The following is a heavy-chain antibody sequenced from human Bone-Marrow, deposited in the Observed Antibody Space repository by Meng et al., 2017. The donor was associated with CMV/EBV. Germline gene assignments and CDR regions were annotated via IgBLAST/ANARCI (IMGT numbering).Heavy chain of an antibody. CDR1: GFTCGDYA. CDR2: IRSKAYGGTT. J-gene: IGHJ6*02. CDR3: TSYGGFLEGLLGYYYYGMDV. Sequence: GESLKISCTASGFTCGDYAMSWVRQAPGKGLEWVGFIRSKAYGGTTEYAASVKGRFTISRDDSKSIAYLQMNILKTEDTDVYYCTSYGGFLEGLLGYYYYGMDVWAQGTTVTVPS. V-gene: IGHV3-49*04. D-gene: IGHD3-3*01.